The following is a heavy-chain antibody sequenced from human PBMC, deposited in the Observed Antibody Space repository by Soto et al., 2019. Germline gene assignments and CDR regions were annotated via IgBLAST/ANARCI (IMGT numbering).Heavy chain of an antibody. V-gene: IGHV3-30*18. J-gene: IGHJ6*02. D-gene: IGHD3-10*01. Sequence: LRLSCAASGFTFSAFGMHWVRQAPGKGLEWVAIISYDGILKYYADSVKGRFTISRDTSKGALHLQMNSLRPEDTAVYYCAKDFKVSGGHYGSLNYYYGMDVWGQGTTVTVSS. CDR3: AKDFKVSGGHYGSLNYYYGMDV. CDR2: ISYDGILK. CDR1: GFTFSAFG.